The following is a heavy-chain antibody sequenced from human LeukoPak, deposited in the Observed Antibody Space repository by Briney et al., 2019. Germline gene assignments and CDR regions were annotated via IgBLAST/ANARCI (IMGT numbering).Heavy chain of an antibody. D-gene: IGHD2-2*01. V-gene: IGHV3-21*01. CDR3: ARDPGYCSSTSCRINWFDP. Sequence: GGSLRLSCAVSGFTFSSYSMNWVRQAPGKGLEWVSSISSSSSYIYYADSVKGRFTISRDNAKNSLYLQMNSLRAGDTAVYYCARDPGYCSSTSCRINWFDPWGQGTLVTVSS. J-gene: IGHJ5*02. CDR1: GFTFSSYS. CDR2: ISSSSSYI.